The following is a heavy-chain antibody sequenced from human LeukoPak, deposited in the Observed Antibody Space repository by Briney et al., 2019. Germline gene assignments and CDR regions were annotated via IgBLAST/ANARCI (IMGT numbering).Heavy chain of an antibody. V-gene: IGHV4-59*01. CDR2: FSYSGST. CDR3: ARMYSGTSYYFDY. J-gene: IGHJ4*02. D-gene: IGHD1-26*01. Sequence: SETLSLTCSVSGVSISTYYWIWIRQPPAKGLEWMGFFSYSGSTKYNPSLKSRVTMSVDTSKNQFSLKLSSVTAADTAVYYCARMYSGTSYYFDYRGQGTLVTVSS. CDR1: GVSISTYY.